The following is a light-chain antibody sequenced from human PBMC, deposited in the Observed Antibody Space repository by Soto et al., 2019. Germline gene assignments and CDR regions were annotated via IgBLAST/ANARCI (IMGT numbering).Light chain of an antibody. Sequence: DIQMTQSPSTLPASVGDRVTITCRASQNINNWLAWYQQKPGKGPSLLIYKASNLESGVSSRFSDSGSGTELTLTISSLQPDDIGTYYCQQNNRYPWTFGQGTKVEIK. V-gene: IGKV1-5*03. CDR2: KAS. CDR1: QNINNW. CDR3: QQNNRYPWT. J-gene: IGKJ1*01.